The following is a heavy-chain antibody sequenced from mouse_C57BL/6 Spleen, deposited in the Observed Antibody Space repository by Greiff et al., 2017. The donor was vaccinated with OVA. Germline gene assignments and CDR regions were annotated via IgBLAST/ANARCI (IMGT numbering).Heavy chain of an antibody. CDR3: AREGAYSKKFAY. V-gene: IGHV1-55*01. CDR1: GYTFTSYW. Sequence: QVQLQQSGAELVKPGASVKMSCKASGYTFTSYWITWVKQRPGQGLEWIGDIYPGSGSTNYNEKFKSKATLTVDTSSSTAYMQLSSLTSEDSAVYYCAREGAYSKKFAYWGQGTLVTVSA. J-gene: IGHJ3*01. D-gene: IGHD2-5*01. CDR2: IYPGSGST.